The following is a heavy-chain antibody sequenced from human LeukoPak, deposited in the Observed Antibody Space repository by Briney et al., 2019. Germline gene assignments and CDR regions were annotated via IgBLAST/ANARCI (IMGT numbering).Heavy chain of an antibody. CDR1: GFSFGSHP. CDR2: ITGSGDYT. V-gene: IGHV3-23*01. D-gene: IGHD2-21*01. J-gene: IGHJ4*02. CDR3: ARGVMAARLYYFDY. Sequence: GGSLRLSCAASGFSFGSHPMNWVRQAPGKGLEWVSGITGSGDYTYYIYSVQGRFTISRDNSKHMLFLQMNSLRAEDTVVYYCARGVMAARLYYFDYWGRGILVSVSS.